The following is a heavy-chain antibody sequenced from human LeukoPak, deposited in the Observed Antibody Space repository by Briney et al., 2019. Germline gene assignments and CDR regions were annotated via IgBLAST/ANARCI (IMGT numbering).Heavy chain of an antibody. V-gene: IGHV4-34*01. D-gene: IGHD6-19*01. CDR1: GGSFSGYY. J-gene: IGHJ4*02. CDR3: ARGPGQWLGKPFDY. CDR2: INHSGST. Sequence: SETLSLTCAVYGGSFSGYYWSWIRQTPGKGLEWIGEINHSGSTNYNPSLKSRVTISVDTSKNQFSLKLSSVTAADTAVYYCARGPGQWLGKPFDYWGQGTLVTVSS.